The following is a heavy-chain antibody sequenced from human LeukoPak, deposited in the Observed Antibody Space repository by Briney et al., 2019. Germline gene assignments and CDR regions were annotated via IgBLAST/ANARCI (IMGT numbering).Heavy chain of an antibody. D-gene: IGHD3-10*01. CDR3: ALLWFGESNWFDP. V-gene: IGHV4-30-4*08. CDR2: IYYSGST. J-gene: IGHJ5*02. CDR1: GGSISSGGYY. Sequence: SETLSLTCTVSGGSISSGGYYWSWIRQHPGKGLEWIGYIYYSGSTYYNPSLKSRVTISVDTSKSQFSLKLRSVTAADTAVYYCALLWFGESNWFDPWGQGTLVTVSS.